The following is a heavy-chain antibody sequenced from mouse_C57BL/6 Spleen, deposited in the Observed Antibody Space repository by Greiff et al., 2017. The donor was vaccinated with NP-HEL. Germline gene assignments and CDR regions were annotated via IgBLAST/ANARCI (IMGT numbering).Heavy chain of an antibody. J-gene: IGHJ1*03. D-gene: IGHD1-1*01. V-gene: IGHV5-12*01. CDR3: ARPSSYGYFDV. CDR1: GFTFSDYY. CDR2: ISNGGGST. Sequence: EVKLVESGGGLVQPGGSLKLSCAASGFTFSDYYMYWVRQTPEKRLEWVAYISNGGGSTYYPDTVKGRFTISRDNAKNTLYLQMSRLKSEDTAMYYCARPSSYGYFDVWDTGTTVTVSS.